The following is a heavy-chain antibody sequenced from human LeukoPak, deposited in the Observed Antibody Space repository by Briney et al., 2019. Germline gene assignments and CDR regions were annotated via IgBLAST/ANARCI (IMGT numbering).Heavy chain of an antibody. J-gene: IGHJ4*02. D-gene: IGHD3-10*01. V-gene: IGHV3-20*04. CDR3: ARDLGYYGSGSYYND. CDR2: VNWNGGST. Sequence: PGGSLGLSCAASGFTFDDYGMSWVRQAPGKGLEWISGVNWNGGSTGYADSVKGRFTISRDNAKNSLYLQMNSLRAEDTAVYYCARDLGYYGSGSYYNDWGQGTLVTVSS. CDR1: GFTFDDYG.